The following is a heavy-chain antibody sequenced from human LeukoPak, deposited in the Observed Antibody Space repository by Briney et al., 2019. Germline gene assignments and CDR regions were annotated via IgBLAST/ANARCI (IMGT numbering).Heavy chain of an antibody. CDR1: GGSISTSNYY. D-gene: IGHD3-10*01. Sequence: SETLSLTCTVSGGSISTSNYYWGWIRQPPGKGLEWIGSIYYSGSTYYNPSLKSRVTISVDTSKNQFSLKLSSVTAADTAVYYCARRKTYGSGSHYDYWGQGTLVTVSS. CDR2: IYYSGST. V-gene: IGHV4-39*01. J-gene: IGHJ4*02. CDR3: ARRKTYGSGSHYDY.